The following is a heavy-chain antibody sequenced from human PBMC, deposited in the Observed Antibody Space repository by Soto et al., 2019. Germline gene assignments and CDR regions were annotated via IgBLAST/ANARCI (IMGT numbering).Heavy chain of an antibody. Sequence: GASVKVSCKASGYTFTSYALDWVRQAPGQRLEWMGGINAGNGDTKYSQNFQGRVTITRDTSATTAYMELSSLRYEDTAVYYCAREALRFCTSTSCSTDWFDPWGQGTLVTVSS. V-gene: IGHV1-3*01. CDR2: INAGNGDT. J-gene: IGHJ5*02. CDR3: AREALRFCTSTSCSTDWFDP. D-gene: IGHD2-2*01. CDR1: GYTFTSYA.